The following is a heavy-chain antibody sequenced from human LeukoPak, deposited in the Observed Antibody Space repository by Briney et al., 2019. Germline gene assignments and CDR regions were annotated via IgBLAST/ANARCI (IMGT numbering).Heavy chain of an antibody. V-gene: IGHV1-18*01. D-gene: IGHD1-26*01. J-gene: IGHJ4*02. CDR3: ARTRAVSWWDGEEFDF. Sequence: ASVTVSFKASVYTFSKYGIIWVRQAPGQGLEWMGWISSNGKTNFAQKFQGRLTMATDTSTSTAYMDLWSLRPDDTALYYCARTRAVSWWDGEEFDFWGQGTLVTVSS. CDR2: ISSNGKT. CDR1: VYTFSKYG.